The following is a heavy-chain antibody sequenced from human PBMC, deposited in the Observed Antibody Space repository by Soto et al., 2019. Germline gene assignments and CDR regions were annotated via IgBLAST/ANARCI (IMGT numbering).Heavy chain of an antibody. CDR2: ISPGSRYP. CDR1: GFTFGDSY. CDR3: VRGGGGGQFDP. Sequence: QVQLVESGGGLVPPGGSLRLSCAGSGFTFGDSYMSWIRQAPGKGLEWLSYISPGSRYPAYADSVKGRFTISRDNAKRSLYLQMMSLTAEDTAIYYCVRGGGGGQFDPWGQGTMVTVSS. D-gene: IGHD2-15*01. V-gene: IGHV3-11*06. J-gene: IGHJ5*02.